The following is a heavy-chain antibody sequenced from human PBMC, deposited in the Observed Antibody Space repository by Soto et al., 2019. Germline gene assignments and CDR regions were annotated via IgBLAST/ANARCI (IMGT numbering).Heavy chain of an antibody. D-gene: IGHD3-22*01. J-gene: IGHJ4*02. V-gene: IGHV3-30-3*01. CDR2: ISYDGSNK. Sequence: QVQLVESGGGVVQPGRSLRLSCAASGFTFSSYAMHWVRQAPGKGLEWVAVISYDGSNKYYADSVKGRFTISRDNSKNTLYLQMNSRRAEDTAVYYCATGFGSGYYSTQAYYFDYWGQGTLVTVSS. CDR3: ATGFGSGYYSTQAYYFDY. CDR1: GFTFSSYA.